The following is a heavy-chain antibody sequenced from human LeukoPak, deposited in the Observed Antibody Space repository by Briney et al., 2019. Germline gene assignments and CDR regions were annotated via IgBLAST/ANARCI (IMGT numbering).Heavy chain of an antibody. V-gene: IGHV3-48*02. D-gene: IGHD2-2*02. CDR2: IPSGSDPI. CDR1: GFTFSIFS. J-gene: IGHJ4*02. CDR3: ARDLHRGHYTCDH. Sequence: GGSLRLSCAACGFTFSIFSMKCVPQAPGKGLEWVSHIPSGSDPIYYADSVKGRFTISRDTAKNSLFLQMNSLRDDDTAVYFCARDLHRGHYTCDHWGQGTLVTVSS.